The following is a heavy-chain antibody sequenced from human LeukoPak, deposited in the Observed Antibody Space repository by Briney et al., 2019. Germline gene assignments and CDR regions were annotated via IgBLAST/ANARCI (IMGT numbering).Heavy chain of an antibody. J-gene: IGHJ4*02. CDR3: ASHPGIAVGPGFDY. CDR1: GGSISSYY. V-gene: IGHV4-59*08. CDR2: IYYSGST. D-gene: IGHD6-19*01. Sequence: SETLSLTCTVSGGSISSYYWSWIRQPPGKGLEWIGYIYYSGSTNYNPSLKSRVTISVDTSKNQFSLKLSSVTAADTAVYYCASHPGIAVGPGFDYWGQGTLVTVSS.